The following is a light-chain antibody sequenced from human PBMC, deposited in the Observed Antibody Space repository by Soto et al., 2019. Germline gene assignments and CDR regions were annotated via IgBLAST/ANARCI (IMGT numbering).Light chain of an antibody. J-gene: IGKJ4*01. CDR1: QSVSSN. V-gene: IGKV3-15*01. Sequence: EIVMTQSPATLSVSPGERATLSCRASQSVSSNLAWYQQKPGQTPKLLIYVASTRATGIPARFIGSGSGPEFTLTISSLQSEDFEVYYCQQYNVWPLTFGGGTKVEF. CDR2: VAS. CDR3: QQYNVWPLT.